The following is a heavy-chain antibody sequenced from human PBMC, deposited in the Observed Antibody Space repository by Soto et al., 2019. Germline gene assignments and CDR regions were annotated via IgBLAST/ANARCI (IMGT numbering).Heavy chain of an antibody. V-gene: IGHV3-30-3*01. CDR3: AREEGGYGGNWAADY. CDR1: GFTFSSYA. Sequence: QVQLVESGGGVVQPGRSLRLSCAASGFTFSSYAMHWVRQAPGKGLEWVAVISYDGSNKYYADSVKGRFTISRDNSKNTLYLQMNSLRAEDTAVYYCAREEGGYGGNWAADYWGQGTLVTVSS. CDR2: ISYDGSNK. D-gene: IGHD2-15*01. J-gene: IGHJ4*02.